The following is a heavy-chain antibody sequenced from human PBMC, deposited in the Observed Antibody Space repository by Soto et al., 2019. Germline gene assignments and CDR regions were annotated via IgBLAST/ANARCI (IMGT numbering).Heavy chain of an antibody. CDR1: GFTFDDYA. D-gene: IGHD4-17*01. V-gene: IGHV3-9*01. CDR2: ISWNSGDI. J-gene: IGHJ6*03. CDR3: AKGNYAYYYYYMDV. Sequence: PGGSLRLSCAATGFTFDDYAMHWVRQAPGKGLEWVSSISWNSGDIGYADSVKGRFTISRDNAKNSLHLQMNSLRAEDTALYYCAKGNYAYYYYYMDVWGKGTTVTVSS.